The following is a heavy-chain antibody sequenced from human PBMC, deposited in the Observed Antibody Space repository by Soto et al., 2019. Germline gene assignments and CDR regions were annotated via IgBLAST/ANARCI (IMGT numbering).Heavy chain of an antibody. CDR2: MFPGDSDT. V-gene: IGHV5-51*01. Sequence: GGSLKISCKGSGYSFTTYWIGWVRQLPGQGLEWMGVMFPGDSDTRYSPSFQGQVTMSADTSTNTAYLEWSSLKAADSAMYYCARVPDSSLGTMDVWGQGTTVTVSS. CDR1: GYSFTTYW. D-gene: IGHD6-19*01. J-gene: IGHJ6*02. CDR3: ARVPDSSLGTMDV.